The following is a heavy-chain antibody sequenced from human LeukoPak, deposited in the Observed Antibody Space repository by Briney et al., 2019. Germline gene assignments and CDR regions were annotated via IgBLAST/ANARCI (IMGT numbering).Heavy chain of an antibody. CDR1: AYSFSRYW. CDR3: ARRLVSIDYFDY. V-gene: IGHV5-51*01. CDR2: IYPGDSDT. Sequence: GESLKISCTASAYSFSRYWIGWVRQMPGKGLEWMGIIYPGDSDTRYSPSFQGQVTISADKSITTAYLQWSSLKASDTAMYYCARRLVSIDYFDYWGQGTLVTVSS. J-gene: IGHJ4*02. D-gene: IGHD6-6*01.